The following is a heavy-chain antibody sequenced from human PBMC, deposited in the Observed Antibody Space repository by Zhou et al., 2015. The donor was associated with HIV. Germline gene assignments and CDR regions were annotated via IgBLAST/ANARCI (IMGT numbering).Heavy chain of an antibody. V-gene: IGHV3-23*03. CDR2: IDSGGHRT. CDR3: TSVVPSANLYYLTSLY. CDR1: GFSFSTYD. J-gene: IGHJ4*02. Sequence: EGQLLESGGDLVRPGGSLRLSCAASGFSFSTYDMSWVRQAPGKGLEWVAGIDSGGHRTLYSDSVRGRFTISRDNSKNTLYLQLNSLRVEDTAVYYCTSVVPSANLYYLTSLYWGQGTLVTVSS. D-gene: IGHD2-2*01.